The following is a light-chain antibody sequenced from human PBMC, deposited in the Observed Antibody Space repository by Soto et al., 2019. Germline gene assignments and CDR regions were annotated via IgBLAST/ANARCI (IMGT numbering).Light chain of an antibody. J-gene: IGKJ1*01. CDR1: QSVSSN. CDR3: QQYTNWPET. CDR2: DAS. Sequence: EIVMTQSPATLSVSPGERATLSCRASQSVSSNLAWYQQKVGQAPRLLIYDASTRATGVPARFSGSGSGTEFTLTISSLQSEDFAVYYCQQYTNWPETFGQGTKVAIK. V-gene: IGKV3-15*01.